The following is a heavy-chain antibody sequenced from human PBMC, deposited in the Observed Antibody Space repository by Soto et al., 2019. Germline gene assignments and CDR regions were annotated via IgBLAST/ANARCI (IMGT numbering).Heavy chain of an antibody. CDR3: ERLSYSSSSGIDY. V-gene: IGHV4-39*01. Sequence: SETLSLTCTVSGGSISSSSYYWGWIRQPPGKGLEWIGSIYYSGSTYYNPSLKSRVTISVDTSKNQFSLKLSSVTAADTAVYYCERLSYSSSSGIDYWGQGTLVTVSS. CDR1: GGSISSSSYY. CDR2: IYYSGST. D-gene: IGHD6-6*01. J-gene: IGHJ4*02.